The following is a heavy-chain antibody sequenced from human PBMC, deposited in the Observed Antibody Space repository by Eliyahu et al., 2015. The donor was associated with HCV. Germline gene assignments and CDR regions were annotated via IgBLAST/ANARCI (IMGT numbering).Heavy chain of an antibody. CDR1: GGSISSSSSY. CDR3: ARVGYCSGGSCYADWFDP. J-gene: IGHJ5*02. Sequence: QLQLQESGPGLVKPSETLSLTCTVSGGSISSSSSYWGWXRQPPGKGLEWIGSIYYSGGTYYNPSLKSRVTISVDTSKNQFSLKLSSVTAADTAVYYCARVGYCSGGSCYADWFDPWGQGTLVTVSS. V-gene: IGHV4-39*01. D-gene: IGHD2-15*01. CDR2: IYYSGGT.